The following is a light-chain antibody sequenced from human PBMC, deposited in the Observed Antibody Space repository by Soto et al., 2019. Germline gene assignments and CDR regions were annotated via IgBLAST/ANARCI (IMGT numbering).Light chain of an antibody. CDR1: SSDVGDYNY. CDR2: DVT. CDR3: CSYAGSYTYV. V-gene: IGLV2-11*01. J-gene: IGLJ1*01. Sequence: QSVLTQPRSVSGSPGQSVTISCTGTSSDVGDYNYVSWYQRHPGKAPKLMIYDVTKRPSGVPDRFSGSKSGNTASLTISGLQAEDEADYYCCSYAGSYTYVFGTGTKVTVL.